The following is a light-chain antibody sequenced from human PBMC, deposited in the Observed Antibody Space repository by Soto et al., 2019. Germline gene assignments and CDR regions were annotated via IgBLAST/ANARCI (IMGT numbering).Light chain of an antibody. CDR3: QQYNNWAPVT. CDR1: QSVSSN. V-gene: IGKV3-15*01. CDR2: GAS. Sequence: EIVMTQSPATLSVSPGERATLSCRASQSVSSNLAWYQQKPGQAPRLLIYGASTRATGIPARFSGSGSGTEFTLTISSLQSEDFAVYYCQQYNNWAPVTFGPWTKGDIK. J-gene: IGKJ3*01.